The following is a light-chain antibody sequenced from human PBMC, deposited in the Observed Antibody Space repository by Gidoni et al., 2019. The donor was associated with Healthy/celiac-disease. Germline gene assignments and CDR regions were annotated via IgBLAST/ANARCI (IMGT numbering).Light chain of an antibody. V-gene: IGKV3-11*01. Sequence: EIVLTQSPATLSLSPGERATLSCRASKSVSSYLAWYQPKPGQAPRLLIYDASNRATGIPARFSGSGSGTDFTLTISSLEPEDVAVYHCQQRSNWPPKYTFGQGTKLEIK. CDR2: DAS. CDR1: KSVSSY. CDR3: QQRSNWPPKYT. J-gene: IGKJ2*01.